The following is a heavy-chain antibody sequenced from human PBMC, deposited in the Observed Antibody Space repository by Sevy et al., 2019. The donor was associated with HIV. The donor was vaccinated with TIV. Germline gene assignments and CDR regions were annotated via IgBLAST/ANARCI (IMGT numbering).Heavy chain of an antibody. J-gene: IGHJ4*02. CDR1: GFTFSSYA. Sequence: GGSLRLSCAASGFTFSSYAMTWVRQAPGKGLEWVSGISASGPSTYYADSVKGRFTISRDNSKNTLYLQINSLRAEDTAAYYCAKLSCSDGNCFSIDYWGQGTLVTVSS. CDR3: AKLSCSDGNCFSIDY. V-gene: IGHV3-23*01. CDR2: ISASGPST. D-gene: IGHD2-15*01.